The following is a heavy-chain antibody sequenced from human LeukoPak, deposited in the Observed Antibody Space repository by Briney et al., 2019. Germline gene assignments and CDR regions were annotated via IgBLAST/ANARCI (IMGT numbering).Heavy chain of an antibody. J-gene: IGHJ4*02. V-gene: IGHV3-23*01. CDR3: VPRNLAILTGYYLNFDY. D-gene: IGHD3-9*01. CDR2: INSYGADT. Sequence: QSGGTLRLSCAASGFTFSSYDMSWVRQAPGKGREWGSTINSYGADTYYADSVRGRFTISRDNSKNTLYLKMNSLRAEDTAVYYCVPRNLAILTGYYLNFDYWGQGTLVTVSS. CDR1: GFTFSSYD.